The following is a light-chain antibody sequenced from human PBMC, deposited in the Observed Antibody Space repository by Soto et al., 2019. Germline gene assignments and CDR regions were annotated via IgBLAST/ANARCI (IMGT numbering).Light chain of an antibody. J-gene: IGKJ4*01. V-gene: IGKV3-11*01. Sequence: VLTQCPDTLSLSPGERATLSCRASQDVGKFLVWYHQKPGLSPSLVIYEASKRATDIPDRFSGSGSGTAFTLTINRLEPEDVGFYYCQQRNSWPLTFGGGTKVELK. CDR3: QQRNSWPLT. CDR2: EAS. CDR1: QDVGKF.